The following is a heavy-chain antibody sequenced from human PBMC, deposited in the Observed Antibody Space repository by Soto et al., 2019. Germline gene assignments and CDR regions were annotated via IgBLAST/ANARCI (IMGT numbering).Heavy chain of an antibody. D-gene: IGHD2-2*01. V-gene: IGHV3-11*06. J-gene: IGHJ6*02. CDR3: ASHISTHYGMDV. CDR1: GFPFSGYY. Sequence: GGSLRLSCAASGFPFSGYYMSWIRQSPGKGLEWVSYISSSSSYTNYADSVKGRFTISRDNAKNSLYLQMNSLRAEDTAVYYCASHISTHYGMDVWGQGTTVTLSS. CDR2: ISSSSSYT.